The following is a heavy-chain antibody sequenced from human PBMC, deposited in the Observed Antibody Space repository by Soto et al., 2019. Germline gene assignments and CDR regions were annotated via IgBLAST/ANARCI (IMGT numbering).Heavy chain of an antibody. J-gene: IGHJ4*02. CDR2: ISPKSGGT. V-gene: IGHV1-2*02. CDR3: ARPPGYISDWYYFDL. D-gene: IGHD6-19*01. Sequence: QVQLVQSGAEVKKPGASIKVSCEGSGYTFIDYYMHWVRQAPGQGFEWMGRISPKSGGTNYAQKFQGRVTMTWDTSLNTAYMELSSLMSEDTAVYYCARPPGYISDWYYFDLWGQGTLVTVSS. CDR1: GYTFIDYY.